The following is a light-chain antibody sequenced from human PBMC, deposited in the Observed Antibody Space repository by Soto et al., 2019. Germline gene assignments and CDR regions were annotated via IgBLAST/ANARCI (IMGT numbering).Light chain of an antibody. J-gene: IGKJ1*01. CDR2: GAS. CDR3: QHYNNWPET. V-gene: IGKV3-15*01. Sequence: ERVLTQSPATLSVSPGERATLSCRASQSVSSNLAWYQQKPGQAPRLLIYGASTRATGIPARFSGSGSGTEFTLTISSQQSEDFATYYCQHYNNWPETFGQGTKV. CDR1: QSVSSN.